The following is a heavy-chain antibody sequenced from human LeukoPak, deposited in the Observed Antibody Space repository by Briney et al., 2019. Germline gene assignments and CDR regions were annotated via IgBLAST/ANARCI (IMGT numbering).Heavy chain of an antibody. V-gene: IGHV3-23*01. CDR1: GFTLSTNA. D-gene: IGHD1-26*01. Sequence: PGGSLRLSCLTSGFTLSTNALSWVRQAPGKGLEWISGISGSGASTYYADSVKGWFTISRDDSRNTLYLQMNSLRGDDTAVYYCAKDVGKWESLHSFDYWGQGTLVTVSS. J-gene: IGHJ4*02. CDR3: AKDVGKWESLHSFDY. CDR2: ISGSGAST.